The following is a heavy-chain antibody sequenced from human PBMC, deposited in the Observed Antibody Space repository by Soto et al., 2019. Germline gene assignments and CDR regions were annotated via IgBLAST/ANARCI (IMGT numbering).Heavy chain of an antibody. V-gene: IGHV3-66*01. CDR2: IYIAGNT. D-gene: IGHD3-22*01. CDR1: GFTVSSNY. CDR3: AKDTYFRDSSGYYVFDY. Sequence: PGGSLRLSCEVSGFTVSSNYVSWVRQVPGKGLEWVPVIYIAGNTFYADSVKGRFTLSRDNSKNMVFLHMNSLRPEDTAVYHCAKDTYFRDSSGYYVFDYWGPGTQVTVSS. J-gene: IGHJ4*02.